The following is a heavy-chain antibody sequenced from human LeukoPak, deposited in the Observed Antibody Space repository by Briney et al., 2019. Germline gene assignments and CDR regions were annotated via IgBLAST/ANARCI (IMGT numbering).Heavy chain of an antibody. CDR2: MNPNSGNT. Sequence: ASVKVSCKASGYTFTSYDINWVRQATGQGLEWMGWMNPNSGNTGYAQKFQGRVTMTRNTSISTAYMELSSLRSEDTAVYYCARGYSSGWYDGNNWFDPWGQGTLVTVSS. V-gene: IGHV1-8*01. J-gene: IGHJ5*02. CDR3: ARGYSSGWYDGNNWFDP. CDR1: GYTFTSYD. D-gene: IGHD6-19*01.